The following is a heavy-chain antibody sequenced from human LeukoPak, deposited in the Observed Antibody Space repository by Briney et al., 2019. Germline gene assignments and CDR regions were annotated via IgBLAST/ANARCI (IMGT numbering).Heavy chain of an antibody. D-gene: IGHD6-19*01. Sequence: GSLRLSCAASGFTFSSYAMSWVRQAPGKGLEWVSAISGSGGSTYYADSVKGRFTISRDNSKNTLYLRMNSLRAEDTAVYYCAKPYSSGPGAFDIWGQGTMVTVSS. J-gene: IGHJ3*02. V-gene: IGHV3-23*01. CDR1: GFTFSSYA. CDR3: AKPYSSGPGAFDI. CDR2: ISGSGGST.